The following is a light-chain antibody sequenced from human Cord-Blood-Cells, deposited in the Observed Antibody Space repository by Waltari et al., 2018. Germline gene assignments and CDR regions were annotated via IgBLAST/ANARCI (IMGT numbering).Light chain of an antibody. CDR3: QQYVSSPPLT. CDR1: QSVRRSY. V-gene: IGKV3-20*01. Sequence: EIVLTQSPGTLSLYPGERATLSCRASQSVRRSYLAWYQQNTAQAPRLLIYVASRRATGIPDRVGGSGSGTDFTLTISRLEPEDFAGYYCQQYVSSPPLTFGGGTKVEIK. J-gene: IGKJ4*01. CDR2: VAS.